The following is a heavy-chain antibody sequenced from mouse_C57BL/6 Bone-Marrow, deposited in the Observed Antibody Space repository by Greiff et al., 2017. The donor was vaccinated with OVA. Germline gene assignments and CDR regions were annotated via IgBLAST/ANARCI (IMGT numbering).Heavy chain of an antibody. CDR1: GYTFTSYW. CDR3: ARWGRPNAMDY. V-gene: IGHV1-56*01. Sequence: QVQLKQSGPELVRPGASVKISCTAPGYTFTSYWMQWVRQRPGQGLEWVGEIFPGSGSTYYTEKVKGRATLSEDTSSSTVYLQLSSLTSEDAAVYFCARWGRPNAMDYWGQGTSVTVSS. D-gene: IGHD1-1*01. CDR2: IFPGSGST. J-gene: IGHJ4*01.